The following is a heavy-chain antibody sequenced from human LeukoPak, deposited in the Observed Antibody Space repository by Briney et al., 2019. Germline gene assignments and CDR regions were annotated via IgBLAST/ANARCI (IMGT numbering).Heavy chain of an antibody. J-gene: IGHJ4*02. V-gene: IGHV3-53*01. CDR2: LYSGGDT. Sequence: GGSLRLSCAASGFTASSTYMSWVRQAPGKGLEWVSVLYSGGDTYYGDSVKGRFTVSRDNSKNTLYLQMNSLRAEDTAVYYCAKDEYYYDSSGYYYDWGQGTLVTVSS. CDR1: GFTASSTY. D-gene: IGHD3-22*01. CDR3: AKDEYYYDSSGYYYD.